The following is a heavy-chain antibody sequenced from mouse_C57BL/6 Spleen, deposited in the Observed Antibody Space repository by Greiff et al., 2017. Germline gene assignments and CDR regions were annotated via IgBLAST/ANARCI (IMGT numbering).Heavy chain of an antibody. J-gene: IGHJ4*01. V-gene: IGHV1-55*01. CDR3: ARKRRVYDDYDGDAMDY. Sequence: VQLQQPGAELVKPGASVKMSCKASGYTFTSYWITWVKQRPGQGLEWIGDIYPGRGSTNYNEKFKSKATLTVDTSSSTAYMQLSSLTSEDSAVYYCARKRRVYDDYDGDAMDYWGQGTSVTVSS. CDR2: IYPGRGST. D-gene: IGHD2-4*01. CDR1: GYTFTSYW.